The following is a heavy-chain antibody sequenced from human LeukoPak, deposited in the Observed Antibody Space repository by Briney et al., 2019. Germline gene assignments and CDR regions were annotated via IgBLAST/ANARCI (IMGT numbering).Heavy chain of an antibody. J-gene: IGHJ4*02. Sequence: GASVKVSCKTSGYTFTGYYLHWVRQAPGQGLEWVRWINPNSGGTNYAQKFRGRVTMTRDTSISTAYMELSSLRSDDTAVYYCASGPRTNYGSLGDYYFDYWGQGTLVTVSS. CDR2: INPNSGGT. CDR3: ASGPRTNYGSLGDYYFDY. CDR1: GYTFTGYY. D-gene: IGHD3-10*01. V-gene: IGHV1-2*02.